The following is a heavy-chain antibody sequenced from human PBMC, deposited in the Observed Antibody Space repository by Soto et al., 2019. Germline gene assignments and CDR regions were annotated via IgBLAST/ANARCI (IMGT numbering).Heavy chain of an antibody. CDR3: ARGDAINWFDS. CDR1: GGSISSNSW. Sequence: SETLSLTCVVSGGSISSNSWWSWVRQLPGKGLEWIGYISYSGSTNYNPSLRSRVTISVDTSKNQFSLKLTSVTAADTAVYYCARGDAINWFDSWGQGTRVTVS. J-gene: IGHJ5*01. CDR2: ISYSGST. D-gene: IGHD2-2*01. V-gene: IGHV4-4*02.